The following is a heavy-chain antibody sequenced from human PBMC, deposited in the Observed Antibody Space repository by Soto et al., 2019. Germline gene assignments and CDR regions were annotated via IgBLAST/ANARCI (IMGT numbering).Heavy chain of an antibody. J-gene: IGHJ5*02. V-gene: IGHV1-2*02. CDR2: INPNSGGT. Sequence: QVQLVQSGAEVKKPGASVKVSCKASGYTFTGYYMHWVRQAPGQGLEWMGWINPNSGGTNYAQKFQGRVTMTRDTSISTAYMELSRLRSDDTAVYYCARGTVAATLGPPWFDPWGQGTLVTVSS. CDR3: ARGTVAATLGPPWFDP. D-gene: IGHD2-15*01. CDR1: GYTFTGYY.